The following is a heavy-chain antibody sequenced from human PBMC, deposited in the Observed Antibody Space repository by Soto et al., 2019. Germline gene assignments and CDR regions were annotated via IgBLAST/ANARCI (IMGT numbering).Heavy chain of an antibody. Sequence: PGGSLRLFCAASGFTFSSYSISWVRQAPWKGLEWVSAISGSGVSTYYADYVQGRFTISRDNSKNTLYLQMNSLRAEDTAVYYCAKGLLRGGFDIWGQGKILTVSS. V-gene: IGHV3-23*01. J-gene: IGHJ3*02. D-gene: IGHD2-15*01. CDR3: AKGLLRGGFDI. CDR1: GFTFSSYS. CDR2: ISGSGVST.